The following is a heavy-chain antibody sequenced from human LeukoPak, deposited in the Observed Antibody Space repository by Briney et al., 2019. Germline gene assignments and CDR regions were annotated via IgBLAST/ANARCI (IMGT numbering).Heavy chain of an antibody. V-gene: IGHV3-21*01. CDR2: ISGSSSYI. D-gene: IGHD6-6*01. CDR1: GFTFNTYS. Sequence: GGSLRLSCAASGFTFNTYSMNWVRQAPGKGLEWVSSISGSSSYIYYADSLKGRFTISRDNAKNSLYLQMNSLRAEDTAVYYCARDHLPYSSSPPYYFDYWGQGTLVTVSS. J-gene: IGHJ4*02. CDR3: ARDHLPYSSSPPYYFDY.